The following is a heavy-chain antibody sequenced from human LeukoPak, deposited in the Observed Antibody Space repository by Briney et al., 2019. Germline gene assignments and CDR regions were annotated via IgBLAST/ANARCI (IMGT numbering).Heavy chain of an antibody. Sequence: GGSLRLSCAASGFTFGSYAMTWVRQAPGRGLEWVSAISGRGDTTYYADSVKGRFTISRDNSKNTLYLQMNSLRAEDTAVYYCVLARNPNTASYYFYYTMDVWGQGTTVTVSS. CDR1: GFTFGSYA. D-gene: IGHD1-14*01. CDR2: ISGRGDTT. J-gene: IGHJ6*02. CDR3: VLARNPNTASYYFYYTMDV. V-gene: IGHV3-23*01.